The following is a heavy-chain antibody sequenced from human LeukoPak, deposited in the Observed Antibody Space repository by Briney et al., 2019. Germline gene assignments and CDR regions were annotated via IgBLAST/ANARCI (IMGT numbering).Heavy chain of an antibody. CDR1: GFTFSSYS. CDR3: AKDHSYYGSGSYLEY. Sequence: GGSLRLSCAASGFTFSSYSMNWVRQAPGKGLEWVSAISGSGGSTYYADSVKGRFTISRDNSKNTLYLQMNSLRAEDTAVYYCAKDHSYYGSGSYLEYWGQGTLVTVSS. V-gene: IGHV3-23*01. J-gene: IGHJ4*02. D-gene: IGHD3-10*01. CDR2: ISGSGGST.